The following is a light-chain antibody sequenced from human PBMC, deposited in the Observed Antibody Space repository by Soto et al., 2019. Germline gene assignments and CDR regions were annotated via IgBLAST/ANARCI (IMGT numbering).Light chain of an antibody. V-gene: IGKV3-20*01. CDR3: QQYGSSAWT. J-gene: IGKJ1*01. CDR2: GAS. CDR1: QSVSSSY. Sequence: EIVLTQSPGTLSLSPGERATLSCRASQSVSSSYLGWYQQKPGQAPRLLIYGASRRATGIPERFRGSGSGTEFTLTISRRKPEDFAVCSCQQYGSSAWTFGQGTKVEIK.